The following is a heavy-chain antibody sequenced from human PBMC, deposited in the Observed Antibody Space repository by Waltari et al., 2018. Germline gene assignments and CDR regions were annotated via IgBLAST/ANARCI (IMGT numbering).Heavy chain of an antibody. V-gene: IGHV1-2*06. CDR3: ARGNWGYFFDY. CDR1: GYTFSGYY. D-gene: IGHD7-27*01. J-gene: IGHJ4*02. CDR2: IIPNSGGT. Sequence: QVQLVQSGAEVRKPGASVKVSCETSGYTFSGYYIHWVRQAPGQGPEWMGRIIPNSGGTSYAQKFQDRVTMTRDTSITTAYMERRSLTSDDTAVYYCARGNWGYFFDYWGQGTLVTVSS.